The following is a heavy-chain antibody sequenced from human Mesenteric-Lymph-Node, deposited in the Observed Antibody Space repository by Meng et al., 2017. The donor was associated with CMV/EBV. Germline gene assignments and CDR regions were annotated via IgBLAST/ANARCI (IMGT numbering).Heavy chain of an antibody. V-gene: IGHV1-2*02. CDR2: INPNSGGT. D-gene: IGHD2-2*01. Sequence: ASVKVSCKASGYTFTGYYMHWVRQAPGQGLEWMGWINPNSGGTNYAQKVQGRVTMTRDTSTSTVYMELSSLRSEDTAVYYCARITPGSSTSDYYYYGMDVWGQGTTVTVSS. CDR1: GYTFTGYY. J-gene: IGHJ6*02. CDR3: ARITPGSSTSDYYYYGMDV.